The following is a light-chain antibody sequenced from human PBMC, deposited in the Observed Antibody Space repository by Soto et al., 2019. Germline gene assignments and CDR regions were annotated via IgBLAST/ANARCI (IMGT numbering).Light chain of an antibody. CDR3: QQYGSSPQT. CDR1: QSVSSN. J-gene: IGKJ1*01. Sequence: IVMTHSPATLSVSPGEIATLSFRASQSVSSNLAWYQQKPGQAPRLLIYGASSRATGIPDRFSGSGSGTDFTLTISRLEPEDFAVYYCQQYGSSPQTFGQGTKVDNK. V-gene: IGKV3-20*01. CDR2: GAS.